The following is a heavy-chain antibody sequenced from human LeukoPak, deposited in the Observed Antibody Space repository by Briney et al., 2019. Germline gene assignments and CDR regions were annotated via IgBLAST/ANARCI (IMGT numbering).Heavy chain of an antibody. CDR1: GFTFSSYG. CDR3: ARKDVDTAMVDYYYYYGMDV. Sequence: PGGSLRLSCAASGFTFSSYGMHWVRQAPGKGLEWVAVIWYDGSNKYYADSVKGRFTISRDNSKNTLYLQMNSLRAEDTAVYYCARKDVDTAMVDYYYYYGMDVWGQGTTVTVSS. CDR2: IWYDGSNK. J-gene: IGHJ6*02. D-gene: IGHD5-18*01. V-gene: IGHV3-33*01.